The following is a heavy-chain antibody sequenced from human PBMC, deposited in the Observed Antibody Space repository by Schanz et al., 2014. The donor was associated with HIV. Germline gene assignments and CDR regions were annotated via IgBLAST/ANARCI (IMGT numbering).Heavy chain of an antibody. V-gene: IGHV3-7*03. CDR3: ARDKSNLGMDS. CDR2: IKLDGSEK. Sequence: EGQLVESGGGLVQPGGSLRLSCAASGFTFKTYWMSWVRQAPGKGLEWLANIKLDGSEKYYVDSVKGRFTISRDNTKNSLYLQMNTLRADDTAVYYCARDKSNLGMDSWGQGTLVTVSS. J-gene: IGHJ5*01. CDR1: GFTFKTYW.